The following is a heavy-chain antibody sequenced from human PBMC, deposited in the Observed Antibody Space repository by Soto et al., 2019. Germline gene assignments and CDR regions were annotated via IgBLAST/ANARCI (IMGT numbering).Heavy chain of an antibody. Sequence: QVQLVQSGAEVKKPGASVKVSCKASGYTFTSYAMHWVRQAPGQRLEWMGWINAGNGNTKYSQKFQGRVTSTRDTSASTAYMELSSLRSEDTAVYYCARTALGIAAAGTPANWFDPWGQGTLVTVSS. CDR2: INAGNGNT. CDR1: GYTFTSYA. CDR3: ARTALGIAAAGTPANWFDP. J-gene: IGHJ5*02. V-gene: IGHV1-3*01. D-gene: IGHD6-13*01.